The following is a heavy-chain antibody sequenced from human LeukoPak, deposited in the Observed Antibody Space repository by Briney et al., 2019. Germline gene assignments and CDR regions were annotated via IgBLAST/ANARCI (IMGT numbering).Heavy chain of an antibody. J-gene: IGHJ4*02. V-gene: IGHV4-59*01. CDR1: GDSISTYH. CDR3: ARDKRHSYGRYFDP. Sequence: PSETLSLTRSVSGDSISTYHWNWIRKTPGKGLEWIGYMQSTGNSNYNPSLKSRVNIFVDTSKNQFVLNLRSVTAADTAVYYCARDKRHSYGRYFDPWGQGMLVTVSS. CDR2: MQSTGNS. D-gene: IGHD5-18*01.